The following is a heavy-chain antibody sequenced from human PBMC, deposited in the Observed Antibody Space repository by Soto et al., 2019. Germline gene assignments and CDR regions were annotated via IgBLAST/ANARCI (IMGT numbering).Heavy chain of an antibody. V-gene: IGHV3-30*18. CDR3: AKERIEAAGTNLFDI. CDR2: ISYDGSKT. CDR1: GFTFSSFG. D-gene: IGHD6-13*01. Sequence: GGSLRLSCAASGFTFSSFGIHWVRQAPGKGLEWVALISYDGSKTFYADSVKGRFTISRDNSKNTLYLHMNSLTIEDAAVYYCAKERIEAAGTNLFDIRGRGTLVTVSS. J-gene: IGHJ2*01.